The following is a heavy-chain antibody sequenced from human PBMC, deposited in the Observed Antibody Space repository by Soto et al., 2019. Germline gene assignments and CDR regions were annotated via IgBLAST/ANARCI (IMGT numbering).Heavy chain of an antibody. Sequence: SVKVSCKASGGTFSSYAISWVRQAPGQGLEWMGGIIPIFGTANYAQKFQGRVTITADESTSTAYMELSSLRSEDTTVYYCARDWSSIVVVPAPANYYYYYGMDVWGQGTTVTVSS. J-gene: IGHJ6*02. CDR2: IIPIFGTA. D-gene: IGHD2-2*01. CDR3: ARDWSSIVVVPAPANYYYYYGMDV. CDR1: GGTFSSYA. V-gene: IGHV1-69*13.